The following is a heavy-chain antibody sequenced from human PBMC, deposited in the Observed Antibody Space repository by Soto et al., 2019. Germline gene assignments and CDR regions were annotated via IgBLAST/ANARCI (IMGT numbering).Heavy chain of an antibody. Sequence: PGGSLRLSCAASGFTFSSYAMSWVRQAPGKGLEWVSAISGSGGSTYYADSVKGRFTISRDNSKNTLYLQMNSLRAEDTAAYYCAKDFFSGNTIFGVVIYIWGQGTLVTVSS. D-gene: IGHD3-3*01. J-gene: IGHJ4*02. V-gene: IGHV3-23*01. CDR1: GFTFSSYA. CDR3: AKDFFSGNTIFGVVIYI. CDR2: ISGSGGST.